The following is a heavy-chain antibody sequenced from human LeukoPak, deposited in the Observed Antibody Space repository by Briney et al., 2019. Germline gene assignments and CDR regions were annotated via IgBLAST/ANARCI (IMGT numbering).Heavy chain of an antibody. D-gene: IGHD3-16*01. J-gene: IGHJ4*02. CDR1: GFTFSSYE. CDR2: ISSSGSTI. V-gene: IGHV3-48*03. Sequence: GGSLRLSCAASGFTFSSYEMNWVRQAPGKGLEWVSYISSSGSTIYYADSVKGRFTISRDNSKNTLYLQMNSLRADDTAVYYCVKDSSWMGEYYSDYWGQGTLVTVSS. CDR3: VKDSSWMGEYYSDY.